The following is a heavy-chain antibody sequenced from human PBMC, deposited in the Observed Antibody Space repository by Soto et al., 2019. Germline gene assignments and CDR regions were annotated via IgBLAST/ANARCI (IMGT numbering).Heavy chain of an antibody. CDR1: GGSISSSSYY. Sequence: PSETLSLTCTVSGGSISSSSYYWGWIRQPPGKGLEWIGSIYYSGSTYYNPSLKSRVTISVDTSKNQFSLKLSSVTAADTAVYYCARHQWLATDGNDYWGQGTLVTVSS. CDR3: ARHQWLATDGNDY. D-gene: IGHD6-19*01. V-gene: IGHV4-39*01. J-gene: IGHJ4*02. CDR2: IYYSGST.